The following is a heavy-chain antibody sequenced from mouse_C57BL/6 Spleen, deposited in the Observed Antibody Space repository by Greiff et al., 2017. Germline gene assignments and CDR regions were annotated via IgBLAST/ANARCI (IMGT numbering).Heavy chain of an antibody. Sequence: QVQLKQPGAELVKPGASVKLSCKASGYTFTSYWMQWVKQRPGQGLEWIGEIDPSDSYTNYNQKFKGKATLTVDTPSSTAYMELRSLTSEDSAVYYCARRAGFYYAMDYWGQGTSVTVSS. CDR2: IDPSDSYT. D-gene: IGHD3-3*01. CDR1: GYTFTSYW. V-gene: IGHV1-50*01. CDR3: ARRAGFYYAMDY. J-gene: IGHJ4*01.